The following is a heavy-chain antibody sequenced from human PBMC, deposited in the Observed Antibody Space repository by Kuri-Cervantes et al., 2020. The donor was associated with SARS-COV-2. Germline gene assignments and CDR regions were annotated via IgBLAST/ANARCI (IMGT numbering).Heavy chain of an antibody. V-gene: IGHV3-30*18. Sequence: GESLKISCAASGFPFSSYCMHWVRQAPGKGLEWVAVISYDGSNKYYADSVKGRFTISRDNSKNTLYLQMNSLRAEDTAVYYCAKAGRKLRYFDWLLTFDYWGQGTLVTVSS. J-gene: IGHJ4*02. CDR1: GFPFSSYC. CDR3: AKAGRKLRYFDWLLTFDY. D-gene: IGHD3-9*01. CDR2: ISYDGSNK.